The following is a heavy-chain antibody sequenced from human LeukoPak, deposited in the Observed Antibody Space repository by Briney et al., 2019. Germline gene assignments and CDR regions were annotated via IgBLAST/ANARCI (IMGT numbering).Heavy chain of an antibody. CDR1: GYTLTELS. CDR2: LDPEDGET. D-gene: IGHD1-14*01. V-gene: IGHV1-24*01. CDR3: ATLSRRNWFDP. Sequence: ASVKVSCKVSGYTLTELSMHWVRQAPGKGLEWMGGLDPEDGETIYAQKFQGRVTMTEDTSTDIAYMGLSSLRSEDTAVYYCATLSRRNWFDPWGQGTLVTVSS. J-gene: IGHJ5*02.